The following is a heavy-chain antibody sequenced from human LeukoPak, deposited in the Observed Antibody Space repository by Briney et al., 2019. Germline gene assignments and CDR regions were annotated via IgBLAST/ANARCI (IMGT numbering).Heavy chain of an antibody. CDR1: GFTFSSYW. J-gene: IGHJ4*02. V-gene: IGHV3-74*01. CDR3: AKGGGFRIYSSGHDY. CDR2: INSDGSST. D-gene: IGHD6-19*01. Sequence: PGGSLRLSCAASGFTFSSYWMHWVRQAPGKGLVWVSRINSDGSSTSYADSVKGRFTISRDNSKNTLYLQMNSLRAEDTAVYYCAKGGGFRIYSSGHDYWGQGTLVTVSS.